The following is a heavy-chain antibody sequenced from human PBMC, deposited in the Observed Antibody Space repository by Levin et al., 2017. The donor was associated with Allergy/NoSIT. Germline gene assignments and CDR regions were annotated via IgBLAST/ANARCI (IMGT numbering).Heavy chain of an antibody. J-gene: IGHJ4*02. D-gene: IGHD4-23*01. Sequence: GGSLRLSCAASGFTFSNAWMSWVRQTPGKGLEWVGRIKSKTDGGTTDYAAPVKGRFTISRDDSKNTLYLQMNSLKTEDTAVYYCTTDERRSVGYFDYWGQGTLVTVSS. V-gene: IGHV3-15*01. CDR1: GFTFSNAW. CDR3: TTDERRSVGYFDY. CDR2: IKSKTDGGTT.